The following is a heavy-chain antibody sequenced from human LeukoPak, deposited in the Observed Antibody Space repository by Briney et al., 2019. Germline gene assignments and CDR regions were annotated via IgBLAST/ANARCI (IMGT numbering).Heavy chain of an antibody. D-gene: IGHD4-23*01. CDR3: AKGVRYHYYCMDV. Sequence: GGSLRLSCAASGFTFSSYGMHWVRQAPGKGLEWVAFIRYDGSNKYYADSVKGRFTISRDNSKNTLYLQMNSLRAEDTAVYYCAKGVRYHYYCMDVWGKGTTVTISS. V-gene: IGHV3-30*02. CDR1: GFTFSSYG. J-gene: IGHJ6*03. CDR2: IRYDGSNK.